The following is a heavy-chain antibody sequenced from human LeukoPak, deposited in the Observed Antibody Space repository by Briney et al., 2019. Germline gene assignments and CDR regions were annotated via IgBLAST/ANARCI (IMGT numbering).Heavy chain of an antibody. CDR3: ARGYCSGGSCFHFDY. J-gene: IGHJ4*02. V-gene: IGHV3-30*02. CDR2: IRYDGSNK. D-gene: IGHD2-15*01. Sequence: GGSLRLSCAASGFTFSSYGIHWVRQAPGKGLEWVAFIRYDGSNKYYADSVKGRFTISGDNSKNTLYLQMNSLRAEDTAVYYCARGYCSGGSCFHFDYWGQGTLVTVSS. CDR1: GFTFSSYG.